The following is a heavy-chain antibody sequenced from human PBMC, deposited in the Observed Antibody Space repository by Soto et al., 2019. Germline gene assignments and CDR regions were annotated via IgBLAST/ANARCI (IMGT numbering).Heavy chain of an antibody. CDR1: GGTFSSYA. CDR3: AKGPYSSSSYYYYYYGMDV. D-gene: IGHD6-6*01. V-gene: IGHV1-69*13. CDR2: IIPIFGTA. J-gene: IGHJ6*02. Sequence: SVKVSCKASGGTFSSYAISWVRQAPGQGLEWMGGIIPIFGTANYAQKFQGRVTITADESTSTAYMELSSLRSEDTAVYYCAKGPYSSSSYYYYYYGMDVWGQGTTVTVSS.